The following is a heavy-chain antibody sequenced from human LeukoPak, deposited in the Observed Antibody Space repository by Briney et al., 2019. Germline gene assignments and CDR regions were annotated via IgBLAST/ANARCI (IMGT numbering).Heavy chain of an antibody. CDR3: ARNFERTRGWFDP. CDR2: IYYNGST. CDR1: GGSISSYY. Sequence: SETLSLTCTVSGGSISSYYWSWIRQPPGKGLEWIGYIYYNGSTNYNPSLKSRVTISADTSKNQFSLKLSSVTAADAAVYYCARNFERTRGWFDPWGQGTLVTVSS. V-gene: IGHV4-59*01. D-gene: IGHD2-2*01. J-gene: IGHJ5*02.